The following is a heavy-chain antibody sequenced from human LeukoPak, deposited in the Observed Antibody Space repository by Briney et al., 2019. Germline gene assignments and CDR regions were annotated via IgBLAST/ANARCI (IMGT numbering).Heavy chain of an antibody. CDR1: GGTFSSYA. V-gene: IGHV1-69*05. Sequence: SVKVSCKASGGTFSSYAISWVRQAPGQGLEWMGRIIPIFGTANYAQKFQGRVTITTDESTSTAHMELSSLRSEDTAVYYCAREYRYSGYVDYWGQGTLVTVSS. J-gene: IGHJ4*02. D-gene: IGHD5-12*01. CDR3: AREYRYSGYVDY. CDR2: IIPIFGTA.